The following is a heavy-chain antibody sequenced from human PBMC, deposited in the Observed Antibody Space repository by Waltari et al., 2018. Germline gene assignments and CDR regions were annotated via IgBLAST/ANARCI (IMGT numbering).Heavy chain of an antibody. J-gene: IGHJ4*02. Sequence: QVQLVQSGVEVKKPGSSVKVSCKDSGGTFSSYAISWVRQDPGQGLEWMGGIFPSFGTANYAQKFQGRVTITADKSTSTAYMELSRLRSEDTAVYYCARGLRYFDWLSIFDYWGQGTLVTVSS. CDR3: ARGLRYFDWLSIFDY. CDR2: IFPSFGTA. CDR1: GGTFSSYA. D-gene: IGHD3-9*01. V-gene: IGHV1-69*14.